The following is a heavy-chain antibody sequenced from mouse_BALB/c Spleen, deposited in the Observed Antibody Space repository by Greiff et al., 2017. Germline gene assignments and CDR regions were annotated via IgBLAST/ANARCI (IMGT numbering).Heavy chain of an antibody. J-gene: IGHJ3*01. CDR2: ISSGGSYT. Sequence: EVHLVESGGGLVKPGGSLKLSCAASGFTFSSYAMSWVRQTPEKRLEWVATISSGGSYTYYPDSVKGRFTISRDNAKNTLYLQMSSLKSEDTAMYYCTREGYYGSSGGFAYWGQGTLVTVSA. CDR3: TREGYYGSSGGFAY. CDR1: GFTFSSYA. D-gene: IGHD1-1*01. V-gene: IGHV5-6-4*01.